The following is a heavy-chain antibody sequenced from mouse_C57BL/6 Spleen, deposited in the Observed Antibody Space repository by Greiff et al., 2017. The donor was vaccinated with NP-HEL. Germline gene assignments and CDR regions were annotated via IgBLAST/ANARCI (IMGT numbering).Heavy chain of an antibody. CDR1: GFTFSDYG. J-gene: IGHJ4*01. CDR2: ISSGSSTI. V-gene: IGHV5-17*01. D-gene: IGHD3-2*02. Sequence: EVKLQESGGGLVKPGGSLKLSCAASGFTFSDYGMHWVRQAPEKGLEWVAYISSGSSTIYYADTVKGRFTISRDNAKNTLFLQMTSLRSEDTAMYYCARRAQATRYYAMDYWGQGTSVTVSS. CDR3: ARRAQATRYYAMDY.